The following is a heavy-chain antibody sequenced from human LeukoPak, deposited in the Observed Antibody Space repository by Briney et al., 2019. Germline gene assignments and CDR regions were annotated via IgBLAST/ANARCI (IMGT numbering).Heavy chain of an antibody. CDR2: ISSSGGGT. CDR3: AKGAPTGTAMVPYDY. V-gene: IGHV3-23*01. J-gene: IGHJ4*02. D-gene: IGHD5-18*01. Sequence: GGSLRLSCAASGFTFSSYTMTWVRQAPGKGLEWVAAISSSGGGTYYSDSVKGRFTIYRDNSKNTLYLQMNSLGAEDTAVYYCAKGAPTGTAMVPYDYWGQGTLVTVSS. CDR1: GFTFSSYT.